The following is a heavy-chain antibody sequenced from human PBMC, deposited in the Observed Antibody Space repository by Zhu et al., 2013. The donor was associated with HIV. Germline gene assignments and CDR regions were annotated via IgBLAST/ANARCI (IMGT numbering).Heavy chain of an antibody. V-gene: IGHV1-69*18. D-gene: IGHD6-13*01. Sequence: QVQMVQSGAEVKKPGSSVKVSCKASGGTLSTHAITWVRQAPGQGLEWMGILSPTGGRTTYAQKFQGRVTITADESTSTAYMELSSLRSEDTAVYYCARGQQQLVDYWGQGTLVTVSS. CDR2: LSPTGGRT. J-gene: IGHJ4*02. CDR3: ARGQQQLVDY. CDR1: GGTLSTHA.